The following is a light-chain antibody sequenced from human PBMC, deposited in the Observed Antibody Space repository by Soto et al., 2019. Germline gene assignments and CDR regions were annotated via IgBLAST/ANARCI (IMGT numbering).Light chain of an antibody. V-gene: IGKV3-11*01. CDR2: GAS. Sequence: ETVLTQSPGTLSLSPGERATLSCRASESARTSLAWYQQKPGQAPSLLIYGASKRATGIPARFSGSGSGTDFTLTISSLEPEDFAVYFCQQHNNWPTFGQGTRLDIK. CDR1: ESARTS. CDR3: QQHNNWPT. J-gene: IGKJ5*01.